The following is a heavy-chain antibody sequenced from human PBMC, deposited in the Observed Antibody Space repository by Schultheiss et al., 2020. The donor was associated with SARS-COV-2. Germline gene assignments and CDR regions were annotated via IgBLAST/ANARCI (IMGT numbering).Heavy chain of an antibody. CDR2: IYHSGST. Sequence: SETLSLTCTVSGGSISSGGYSWSWIRQPPGKGLEWIGYIYHSGSTYYNPSLKSRVTISVDTSKNQFSLKLSSVTAADTAVYYCARVWYSQVDYWGQGTLVTVSS. CDR3: ARVWYSQVDY. CDR1: GGSISSGGYS. D-gene: IGHD2-21*01. J-gene: IGHJ4*02. V-gene: IGHV4-30-2*01.